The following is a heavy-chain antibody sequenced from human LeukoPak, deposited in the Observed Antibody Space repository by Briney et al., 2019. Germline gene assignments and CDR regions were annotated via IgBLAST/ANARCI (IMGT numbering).Heavy chain of an antibody. V-gene: IGHV1-8*02. CDR1: GYTFTGYY. Sequence: ASVKVSCKASGYTFTGYYMHWVRQAPGQGLEWMGWINPNSGNTGYAQKFQGRVTMTRNTSISTAYMELSSLRSEDTAVYYCARYEYGGIDYWGQGTLVTVSS. CDR2: INPNSGNT. D-gene: IGHD4-23*01. J-gene: IGHJ4*02. CDR3: ARYEYGGIDY.